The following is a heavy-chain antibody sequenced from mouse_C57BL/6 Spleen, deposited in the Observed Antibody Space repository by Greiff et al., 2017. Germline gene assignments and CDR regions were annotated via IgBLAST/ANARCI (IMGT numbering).Heavy chain of an antibody. V-gene: IGHV5-4*01. Sequence: EVQLVEPGGGLVKPGGSLKLSCAASGFTFSSYAMSWVRQTPEKRLEWVATISDGGSYTYYPDNVKGRFTISRDNAKNNLYLQMSHLKSEDTAMYYCAGDEEGFDYWGQGTTLTVSS. J-gene: IGHJ2*01. CDR1: GFTFSSYA. CDR2: ISDGGSYT. CDR3: AGDEEGFDY.